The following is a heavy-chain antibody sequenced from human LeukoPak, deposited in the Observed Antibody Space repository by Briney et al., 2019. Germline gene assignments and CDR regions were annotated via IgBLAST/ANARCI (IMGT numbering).Heavy chain of an antibody. Sequence: PGRSLRLSCAASGFTFSSYGMHWVRQAPGKGLEWVAVISYDGSNKYYADSVKGRFTISRDNSKNTLYLQMNSLRAEDTAVYYCAKDKVVPAATFDYWGQGTLVTVSS. CDR1: GFTFSSYG. D-gene: IGHD2-2*01. V-gene: IGHV3-30*18. CDR3: AKDKVVPAATFDY. CDR2: ISYDGSNK. J-gene: IGHJ4*02.